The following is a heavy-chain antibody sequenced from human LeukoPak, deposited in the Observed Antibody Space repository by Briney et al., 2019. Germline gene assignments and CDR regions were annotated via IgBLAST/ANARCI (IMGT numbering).Heavy chain of an antibody. D-gene: IGHD5-18*01. Sequence: PTQTLSLTCTVSGGSISSGGYYWSWIRQHPGKGLEWIGYIYYSGSTYYNPSLKIRVTISVDTSKNQFSLKLSSVTAADTAVYYCARAQYTAMVTGWFDPWGQGTLVTVSS. V-gene: IGHV4-31*03. CDR3: ARAQYTAMVTGWFDP. J-gene: IGHJ5*02. CDR1: GGSISSGGYY. CDR2: IYYSGST.